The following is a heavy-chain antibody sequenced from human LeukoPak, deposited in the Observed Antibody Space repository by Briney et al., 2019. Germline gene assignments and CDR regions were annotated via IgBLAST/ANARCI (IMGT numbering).Heavy chain of an antibody. CDR3: AKDLSGAADYYFEY. J-gene: IGHJ4*02. CDR1: GFTFSRYP. V-gene: IGHV3-30-3*01. D-gene: IGHD6-19*01. CDR2: LSFDGTDK. Sequence: GGSLRLSCAASGFTFSRYPMHWVRQAPGKGLEWVAVLSFDGTDKHYADSVKGRFTISRDNSKNTLYLQMNSLGGDDTAVYYCAKDLSGAADYYFEYWGQGTLVTVSS.